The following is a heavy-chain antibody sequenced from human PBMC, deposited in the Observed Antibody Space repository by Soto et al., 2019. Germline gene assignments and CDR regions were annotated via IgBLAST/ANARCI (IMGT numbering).Heavy chain of an antibody. J-gene: IGHJ4*02. Sequence: EVQLLESGGGLVQPGRSLRLSCAASGFTFEDFDMHWVRQPPGKGLEWDSTITWNNDRIAYADSVKGRVSISRDNAKRSLYLQMNSLRPEDTALYYCVKDRGWNYNFDYWGPGTLVTVSS. CDR3: VKDRGWNYNFDY. D-gene: IGHD1-7*01. CDR2: ITWNNDRI. CDR1: GFTFEDFD. V-gene: IGHV3-9*01.